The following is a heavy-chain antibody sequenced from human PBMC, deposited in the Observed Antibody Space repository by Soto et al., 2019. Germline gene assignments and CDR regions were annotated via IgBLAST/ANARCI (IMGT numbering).Heavy chain of an antibody. Sequence: ASVKVSCKASGYTFSTYAIHWVRQAPGQSLEWMGWLNGGTGQTRYSQRFQDRVTITRDTSASTAYMEVSSLRPEDTAVYYCARGQGMEENYYYSGMDIWGQGTTVTVSS. CDR2: LNGGTGQT. CDR1: GYTFSTYA. J-gene: IGHJ6*02. V-gene: IGHV1-3*01. CDR3: ARGQGMEENYYYSGMDI. D-gene: IGHD1-1*01.